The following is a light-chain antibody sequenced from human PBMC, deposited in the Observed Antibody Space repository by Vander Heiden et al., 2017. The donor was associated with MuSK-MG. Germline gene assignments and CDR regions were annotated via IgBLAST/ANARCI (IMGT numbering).Light chain of an antibody. Sequence: EIVLTQSPATLSLSPGERATLSCRASQSVRSYIAWYQQKPVQAPRLLIYDLSNRATGIPARFRGSGSNTDFNLTISSLEAEDFAVYYCQQRCSWGITFGQRTRLEIK. J-gene: IGKJ5*01. CDR1: QSVRSY. V-gene: IGKV3-11*01. CDR2: DLS. CDR3: QQRCSWGIT.